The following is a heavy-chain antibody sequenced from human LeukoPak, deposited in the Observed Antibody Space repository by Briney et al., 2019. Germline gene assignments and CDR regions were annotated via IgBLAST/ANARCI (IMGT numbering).Heavy chain of an antibody. Sequence: GESLKISCQGSGYSFTSYWIDWVRPMPGKGLEWMGTIYPGDSDTRYSPSFLGQVTISADKSISTAYLQWSSLQASDTAMYYCARHLRVRGVTSNRYYGMDVWGPGTTVTVSS. CDR1: GYSFTSYW. J-gene: IGHJ6*02. D-gene: IGHD3-10*01. CDR3: ARHLRVRGVTSNRYYGMDV. CDR2: IYPGDSDT. V-gene: IGHV5-51*01.